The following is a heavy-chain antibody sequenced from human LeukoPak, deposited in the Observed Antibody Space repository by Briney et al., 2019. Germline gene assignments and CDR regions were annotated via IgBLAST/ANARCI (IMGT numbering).Heavy chain of an antibody. D-gene: IGHD6-6*01. CDR3: ARHGLVAARHAFDI. CDR1: DVAFCGYY. J-gene: IGHJ3*02. Sequence: SETLSLTCAVYDVAFCGYYWSWIRQPPGKGREWIGEINHSGSTNYNPSLKSRVTVSVDTSKSQFSLKLSSVTAADTAVYYCARHGLVAARHAFDIWGQGTMVTVSS. V-gene: IGHV4-34*01. CDR2: INHSGST.